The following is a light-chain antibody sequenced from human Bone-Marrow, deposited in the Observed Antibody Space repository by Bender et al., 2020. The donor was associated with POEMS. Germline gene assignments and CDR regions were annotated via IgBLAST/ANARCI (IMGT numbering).Light chain of an antibody. Sequence: QSALTQPASVSGSPGQSITISCTGTSSDFGSYNVVSWYQQHPGKAPKLMIYEVSKRPSGVSNRFSGSKSGDTASLTISGLQTEDEADYYCCSYADSSTLVLGTGTKVTVL. CDR2: EVS. CDR3: CSYADSSTLV. J-gene: IGLJ1*01. V-gene: IGLV2-23*02. CDR1: SSDFGSYNV.